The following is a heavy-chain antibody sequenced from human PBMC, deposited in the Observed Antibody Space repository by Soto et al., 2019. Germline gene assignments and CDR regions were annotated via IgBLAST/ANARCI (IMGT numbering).Heavy chain of an antibody. D-gene: IGHD4-4*01. CDR2: IYHSGST. CDR1: GGSISSGGYS. Sequence: QLQLQESGSGLGKPSQTLSLTCAVSGGSISSGGYSWSWIRQPPGKGLEWVGYIYHSGSTYYNPSLKSRVTISVDRSKNQFSLKLSSVTAADTAVYYCARGMTTVTTLDYWGQGTLVSVSS. V-gene: IGHV4-30-2*01. J-gene: IGHJ4*02. CDR3: ARGMTTVTTLDY.